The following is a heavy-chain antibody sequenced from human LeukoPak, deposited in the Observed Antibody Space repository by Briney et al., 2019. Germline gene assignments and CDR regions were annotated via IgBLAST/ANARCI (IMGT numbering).Heavy chain of an antibody. CDR2: LHRDGSV. J-gene: IGHJ4*02. CDR1: GLTFSDNN. CDR3: VRVHGGGY. D-gene: IGHD3-16*01. V-gene: IGHV3-53*01. Sequence: GGSLSLSCAASGLTFSDNNLIWVRQAPGKGLEWVSTLHRDGSVRYADSVNGRFTISRDDSKNTLSLQMSSLRDEDTAVYYCVRVHGGGYWGQGTLVTVSS.